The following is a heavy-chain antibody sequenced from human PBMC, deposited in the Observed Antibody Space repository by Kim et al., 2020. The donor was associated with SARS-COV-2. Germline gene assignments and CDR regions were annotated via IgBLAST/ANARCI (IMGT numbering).Heavy chain of an antibody. CDR3: ARTYNWNYFDY. D-gene: IGHD1-1*01. V-gene: IGHV4-59*13. J-gene: IGHJ4*02. CDR2: IYYSGST. Sequence: SETLSLTCTVSGGSISSYYWSWIRQPPGKGLEWIGYIYYSGSTNYNPSLKSRVTISVDTSKNQLSLKLSSVTAADTAVYYCARTYNWNYFDYWGQGTLVTVSS. CDR1: GGSISSYY.